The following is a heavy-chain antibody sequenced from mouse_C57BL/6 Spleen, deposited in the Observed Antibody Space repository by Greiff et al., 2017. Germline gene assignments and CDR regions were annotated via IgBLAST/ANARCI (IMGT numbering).Heavy chain of an antibody. CDR1: GYSFTGYK. V-gene: IGHV1-39*01. J-gene: IGHJ3*01. CDR3: VRDYGSSTGFAY. D-gene: IGHD1-1*01. Sequence: EVQLQQSGPELVKPGASVKISCKASGYSFTGYKMNWVKQSNGQGLEWIGVINPNNGTTNYNQKFKGKATLTVDQSSSTAYMQLNSLTSEDSAVYCGVRDYGSSTGFAYWGQGTLVTVSA. CDR2: INPNNGTT.